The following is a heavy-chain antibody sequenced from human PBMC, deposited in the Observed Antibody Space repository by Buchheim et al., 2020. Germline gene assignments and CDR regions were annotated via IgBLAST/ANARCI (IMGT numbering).Heavy chain of an antibody. Sequence: QVQLQESGPGLVKPSQTLSLTCTVSGGSISSGGYYWSWIRPHPGKGLEWIGYIYYSGSTYYNPSLKSRVTISVDTSKNQFSLKRSSVTAADTAVYYCARAVVVVPAALYYFDYWGQGTL. D-gene: IGHD2-2*01. CDR1: GGSISSGGYY. CDR2: IYYSGST. CDR3: ARAVVVVPAALYYFDY. V-gene: IGHV4-31*03. J-gene: IGHJ4*02.